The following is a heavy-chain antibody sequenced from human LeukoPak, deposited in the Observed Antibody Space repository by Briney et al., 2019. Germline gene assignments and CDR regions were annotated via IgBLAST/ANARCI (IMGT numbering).Heavy chain of an antibody. CDR3: AREKVVITTTIITRFDY. CDR2: IYTSGST. CDR1: GGSISSGSYY. D-gene: IGHD3-22*01. J-gene: IGHJ4*02. Sequence: SETLSLTCTVSGGSISSGSYYWSWIRQPAGKGLEWIGRIYTSGSTNYNPSLKSRVTISVDTSKNQFSLKLSSVTAADTAVYYCAREKVVITTTIITRFDYWGQGTLVTVSS. V-gene: IGHV4-61*02.